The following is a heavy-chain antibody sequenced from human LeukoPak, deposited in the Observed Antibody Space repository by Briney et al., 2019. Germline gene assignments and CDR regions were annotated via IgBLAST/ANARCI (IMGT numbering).Heavy chain of an antibody. D-gene: IGHD2-15*01. CDR2: IYTSGST. V-gene: IGHV4-61*02. CDR1: GGSISSGSYY. CDR3: ARKYAWSGHYFDY. J-gene: IGHJ4*02. Sequence: SQTLSLTCTVSGGSISSGSYYWSWIRQPAGKGLEWIGRIYTSGSTNYNPSLKSRVTISVDTSKNQFSLKLSSVTAADTAVYYCARKYAWSGHYFDYWGQGTLVTVSS.